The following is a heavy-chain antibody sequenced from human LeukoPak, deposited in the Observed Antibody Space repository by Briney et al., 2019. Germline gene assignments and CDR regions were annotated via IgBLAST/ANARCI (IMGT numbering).Heavy chain of an antibody. V-gene: IGHV3-15*01. J-gene: IGHJ4*02. CDR1: GFTFSNAW. D-gene: IGHD1-26*01. CDR2: IKSKTDGGTT. Sequence: GGSLRLSCAASGFTFSNAWMSWVRQAPGKGLERVGRIKSKTDGGTTDYAAPVKGRFTISRDDSKNTLYLQMNSLKTEDTAVYYCTRGIVGATLADYWGQGTLVTVSS. CDR3: TRGIVGATLADY.